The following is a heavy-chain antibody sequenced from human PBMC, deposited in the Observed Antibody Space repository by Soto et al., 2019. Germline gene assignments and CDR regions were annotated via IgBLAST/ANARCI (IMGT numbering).Heavy chain of an antibody. V-gene: IGHV1-18*01. CDR2: VSVPSGDT. D-gene: IGHD2-15*01. CDR1: GYSFSSFG. CDR3: ARTCRSGGSCYLEY. J-gene: IGHJ4*02. Sequence: ASVKVSCKASGYSFSSFGISWLRQAPGQGLEWVGWVSVPSGDTSSAQNFQGRVTVTTDTSTSTAYMEVGSLRSDDTAVYYCARTCRSGGSCYLEYWGEGTLVTVSS.